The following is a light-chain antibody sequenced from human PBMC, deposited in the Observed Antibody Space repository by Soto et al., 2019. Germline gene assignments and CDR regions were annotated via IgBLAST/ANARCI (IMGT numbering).Light chain of an antibody. CDR2: GAS. J-gene: IGKJ1*01. CDR1: QSVGSN. Sequence: EIVMTQSPATLSVSPGERATLSCRASQSVGSNLAWYQQKPGQAPRLLIYGASTRATGIPARFIGGGSGTEFPLTSSSLQSEYFAVYYCQQYKNGWAFGQGTKVEI. V-gene: IGKV3-15*01. CDR3: QQYKNGWA.